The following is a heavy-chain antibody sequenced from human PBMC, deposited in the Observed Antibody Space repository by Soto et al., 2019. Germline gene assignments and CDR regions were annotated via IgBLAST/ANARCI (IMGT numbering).Heavy chain of an antibody. Sequence: GGSLRLSCAASGFTVISNYMSWVLQAPWKGLEWVSVIYSGGSTYYADSVKGRFTISRDNSKNTLYLQMNSLRAEDTAVYYCARDALEAPTVTTRAFDIWGQGTMVTVSS. CDR2: IYSGGST. J-gene: IGHJ3*02. V-gene: IGHV3-66*01. D-gene: IGHD4-17*01. CDR1: GFTVISNY. CDR3: ARDALEAPTVTTRAFDI.